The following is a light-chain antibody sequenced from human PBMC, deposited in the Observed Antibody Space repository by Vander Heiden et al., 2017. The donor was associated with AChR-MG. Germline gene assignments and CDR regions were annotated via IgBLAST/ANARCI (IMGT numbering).Light chain of an antibody. V-gene: IGLV2-14*03. CDR2: DVS. Sequence: QSALTQPAPVSGSPGPSITISCTGTSSDVGGYNSVSWYQQHQGKAPELMNYDVSNRPSRVSNLVSGSKSGNTASLAISGLHAEDEADDYCSSYTSSSTLVVFGGGTKLTVL. J-gene: IGLJ2*01. CDR1: SSDVGGYNS. CDR3: SSYTSSSTLVV.